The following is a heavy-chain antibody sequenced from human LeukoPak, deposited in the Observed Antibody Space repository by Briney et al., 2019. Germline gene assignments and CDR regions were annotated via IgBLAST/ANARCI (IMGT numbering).Heavy chain of an antibody. CDR3: ARGPVSRAYYYYGMDV. V-gene: IGHV1-69*13. CDR2: IIPIFGTA. CDR1: GGTFSSYA. J-gene: IGHJ6*02. Sequence: RASLKVSCKASGGTFSSYAISWVRQAPGQGLEWMGRIIPIFGTANYAQKFQGRVTITADESTSTAYMELSSLRSEDTAVYYCARGPVSRAYYYYGMDVWGQGTTVTVSS.